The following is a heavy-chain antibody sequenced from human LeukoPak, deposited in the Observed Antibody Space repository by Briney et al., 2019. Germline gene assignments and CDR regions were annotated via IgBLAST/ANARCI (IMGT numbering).Heavy chain of an antibody. Sequence: GGSLRLSCAASGFTFSSYETNWVRQAPGKGLEWVSYISSSGSTIYYADSVKGRFTISRDNAKNSLYLQMNSLRAEDTAVYYCARDSGLDTAVVTGINYFDYWGQGTLVTVSS. D-gene: IGHD5-18*01. CDR2: ISSSGSTI. CDR3: ARDSGLDTAVVTGINYFDY. CDR1: GFTFSSYE. V-gene: IGHV3-48*03. J-gene: IGHJ4*02.